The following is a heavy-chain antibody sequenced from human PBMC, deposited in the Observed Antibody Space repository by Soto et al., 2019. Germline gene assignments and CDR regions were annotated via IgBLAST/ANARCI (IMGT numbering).Heavy chain of an antibody. Sequence: EVQLVESGGGLVQPGGSLRLSCAASGFTFSSYSMNWVRRAPGKGLEWVSYISSSSSPIYYAESVKGRFTISRDNAKNSLYLEMNSLRVEDTAVYYCEVASTSRNWDFDLWGRGTLVTVSS. CDR1: GFTFSSYS. V-gene: IGHV3-48*01. CDR2: ISSSSSPI. D-gene: IGHD2-2*01. J-gene: IGHJ2*01. CDR3: EVASTSRNWDFDL.